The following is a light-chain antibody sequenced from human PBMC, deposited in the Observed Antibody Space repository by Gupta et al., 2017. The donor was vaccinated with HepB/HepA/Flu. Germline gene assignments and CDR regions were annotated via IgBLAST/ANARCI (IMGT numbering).Light chain of an antibody. V-gene: IGKV3-11*01. CDR1: EDIETS. CDR2: DGS. CDR3: QHCFRWPLT. J-gene: IGKJ4*01. Sequence: VLTQSPSALSVSPGGRATLSCRASEDIETSLAWYQQRPGQPPRLLIYDGSGRATGIPARFSGRGSGTDFTLIIDTLQPEDIGIYYCQHCFRWPLTFGGGTKVVI.